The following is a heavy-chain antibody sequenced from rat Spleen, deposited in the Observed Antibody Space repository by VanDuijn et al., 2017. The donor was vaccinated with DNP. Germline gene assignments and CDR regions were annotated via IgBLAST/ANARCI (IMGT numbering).Heavy chain of an antibody. V-gene: IGHV5-58*01. CDR1: GFTFSNYW. D-gene: IGHD3-2*01. Sequence: EVQLVETGGGLVQPGRSLKLSCVASGFTFSNYWMFWVRQAPGKGLEWVASINTDGGTTYYPDSVKGRFTISRDNAGNTVYLQMNSLRFEDTATYYCSRGSSGFAYWGQGTLVTVSS. CDR3: SRGSSGFAY. CDR2: INTDGGTT. J-gene: IGHJ3*01.